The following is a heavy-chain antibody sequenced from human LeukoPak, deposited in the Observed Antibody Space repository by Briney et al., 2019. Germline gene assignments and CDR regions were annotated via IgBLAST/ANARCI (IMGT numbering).Heavy chain of an antibody. CDR2: ISYDGSDK. V-gene: IGHV3-30*18. CDR3: AKAKGFVVVTYFDY. CDR1: GFTFSSYD. Sequence: GSLRLSCAASGFTFSSYDMHWVRQAPGKGLEWVAVISYDGSDKYYADSVEGRFTISRDNSKNTLYLQMNSLRAEDTAVYYCAKAKGFVVVTYFDYWGQGTLVTVSS. D-gene: IGHD2-21*02. J-gene: IGHJ4*02.